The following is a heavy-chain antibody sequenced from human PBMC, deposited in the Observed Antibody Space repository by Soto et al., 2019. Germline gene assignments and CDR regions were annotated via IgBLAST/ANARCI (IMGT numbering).Heavy chain of an antibody. CDR2: IIPIFGTA. D-gene: IGHD6-19*01. Sequence: QVQLVQSGAEVKKPGSSVKVSCKASGGTFSSYAISWVRQAPGQGLEWMGGIIPIFGTANYAQKFQGRVTITADESPGTALFDLSILCSEDTAVHYCARDAISSGWTWGQGTLVTVSS. CDR1: GGTFSSYA. CDR3: ARDAISSGWT. V-gene: IGHV1-69*12. J-gene: IGHJ5*02.